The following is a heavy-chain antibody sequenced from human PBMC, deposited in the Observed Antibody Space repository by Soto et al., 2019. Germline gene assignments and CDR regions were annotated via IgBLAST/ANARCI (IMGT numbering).Heavy chain of an antibody. Sequence: GGSLRLSCAASGFTFSSYGMHWVRQAPGKGLEWVAVIWYDGSNKYYADSVKGRFTISRDNSKNTLYLQMNSLRAEDTAVYYCARASNWNYIFDYWGQGTLVTVS. CDR2: IWYDGSNK. D-gene: IGHD1-7*01. V-gene: IGHV3-33*01. J-gene: IGHJ4*02. CDR1: GFTFSSYG. CDR3: ARASNWNYIFDY.